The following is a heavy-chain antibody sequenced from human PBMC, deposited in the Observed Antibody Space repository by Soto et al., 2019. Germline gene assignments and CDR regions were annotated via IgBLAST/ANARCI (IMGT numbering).Heavy chain of an antibody. CDR1: GFTFSTYW. J-gene: IGHJ4*02. D-gene: IGHD1-26*01. Sequence: EVQLVESGGGLVQPGGSLRLSCAASGFTFSTYWMHWVRQAPGKGLVWVSRISGDGSSTSYADSVKGRFTISRDNARNTLFLQMNSLTAEDTAVYYCARGRMEPVDYWGQGTLVTVSS. CDR2: ISGDGSST. CDR3: ARGRMEPVDY. V-gene: IGHV3-74*01.